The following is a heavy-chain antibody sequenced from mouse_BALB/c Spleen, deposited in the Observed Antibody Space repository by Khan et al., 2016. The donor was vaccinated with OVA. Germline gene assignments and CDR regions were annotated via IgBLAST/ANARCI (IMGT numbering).Heavy chain of an antibody. CDR2: VNPNNGDS. D-gene: IGHD2-14*01. J-gene: IGHJ3*01. Sequence: EVQLQQSGPDLVKPGASVRISCKASGYSFTLYYLTWVKQSHGESLEWIGRVNPNNGDSAYNQKFKDRATLTVDKSSNTAYMDFRSLTSEDSAVYYCERGYDFFASWGQGTLVTVSA. V-gene: IGHV1-26*01. CDR3: ERGYDFFAS. CDR1: GYSFTLYY.